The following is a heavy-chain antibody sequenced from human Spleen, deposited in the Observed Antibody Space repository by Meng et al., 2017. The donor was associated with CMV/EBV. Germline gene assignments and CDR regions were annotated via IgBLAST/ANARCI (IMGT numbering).Heavy chain of an antibody. CDR2: IYYSGST. V-gene: IGHV4-30-4*08. Sequence: QGPLQESGPGRVKPSQPLSLTCTVSGGSISSGDYYWSWIRQPPGKGLEWIGYIYYSGSTYYNPSLKSRVTISVDTSKNQFSLKLSSVTAADTAVYYCARESRNWNQGGFDYWGQGTLVTVSS. CDR1: GGSISSGDYY. J-gene: IGHJ4*02. CDR3: ARESRNWNQGGFDY. D-gene: IGHD1-20*01.